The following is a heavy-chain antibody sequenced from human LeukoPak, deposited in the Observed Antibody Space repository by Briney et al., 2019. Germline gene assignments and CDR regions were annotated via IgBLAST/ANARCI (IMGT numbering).Heavy chain of an antibody. CDR2: IYYSGST. CDR1: GGSFSGYY. V-gene: IGHV4-59*12. Sequence: SETLSLTCAVYGGSFSGYYWSWIRQPPGKGLEWIGYIYYSGSTNYNPSLKSRVTISVDTSKNQFSLKLSSVTAADTAVYYCARDPIGVCYIGCENWFDSWGQGTLVTVSS. D-gene: IGHD2-8*01. J-gene: IGHJ5*01. CDR3: ARDPIGVCYIGCENWFDS.